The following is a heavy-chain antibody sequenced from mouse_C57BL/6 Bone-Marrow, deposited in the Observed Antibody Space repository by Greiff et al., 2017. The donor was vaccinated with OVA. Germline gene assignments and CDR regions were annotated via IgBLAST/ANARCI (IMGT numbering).Heavy chain of an antibody. D-gene: IGHD1-1*01. CDR1: GFTFSSYG. CDR2: ISSGGSYT. CDR3: ARHGDYGSFFDY. Sequence: EVKLVESGGDLVKPGGSLKLSCAASGFTFSSYGMSWVRQTPDKRLEWVATISSGGSYTYYPDSVKGRFTISRDNAKNTLYLQISSLKSEDTAMYDCARHGDYGSFFDYWGQGTTLTVSS. V-gene: IGHV5-6*01. J-gene: IGHJ2*01.